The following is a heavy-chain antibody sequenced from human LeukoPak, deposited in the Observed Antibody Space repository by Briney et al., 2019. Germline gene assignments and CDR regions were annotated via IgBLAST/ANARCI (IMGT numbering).Heavy chain of an antibody. CDR3: ARAYGSGRRIVWDY. CDR2: IYHSGST. D-gene: IGHD3-10*01. J-gene: IGHJ4*02. Sequence: SQTLSLTCAVSGGSISGGDYSWSWIRQPPGKGLEWIGYIYHSGSTYYNPSLKSRVTISVDRSKNQFSLKLSSVTAADTAVYYCARAYGSGRRIVWDYWGQGTLVTVSS. CDR1: GGSISGGDYS. V-gene: IGHV4-30-2*01.